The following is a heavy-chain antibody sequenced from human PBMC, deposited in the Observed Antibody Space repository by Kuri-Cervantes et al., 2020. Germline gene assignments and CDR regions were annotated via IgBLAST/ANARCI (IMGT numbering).Heavy chain of an antibody. V-gene: IGHV3-33*08. CDR3: ARDRGIAAADRHYYYYGMDV. D-gene: IGHD6-13*01. J-gene: IGHJ6*02. Sequence: LSLTCAASGFTFSSYAMHWVRQAPGRGLEWVAVIWYDGSNKYYADSVKGRFTISRDNSKNTLYLQMNSLRAEDTAVYYCARDRGIAAADRHYYYYGMDVWGQGTTVTVSS. CDR1: GFTFSSYA. CDR2: IWYDGSNK.